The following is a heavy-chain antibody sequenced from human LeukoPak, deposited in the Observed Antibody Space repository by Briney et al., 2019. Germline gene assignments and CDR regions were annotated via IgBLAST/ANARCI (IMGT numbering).Heavy chain of an antibody. CDR2: IYYSGST. Sequence: TSETLSLTCPLSGGSNGCGGYYWSWIRQHPGKGLEWIGYIYYSGSTYYNPSLKSRVTISVDTSKNQSSLKLSSVTAADTAVYYCAGEVVVTVKDGFDYWGQRTLATVSS. V-gene: IGHV4-31*03. CDR1: GGSNGCGGYY. D-gene: IGHD2-2*01. J-gene: IGHJ4*02. CDR3: AGEVVVTVKDGFDY.